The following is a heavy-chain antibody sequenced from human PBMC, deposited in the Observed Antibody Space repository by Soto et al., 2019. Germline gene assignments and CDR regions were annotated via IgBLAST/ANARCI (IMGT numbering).Heavy chain of an antibody. J-gene: IGHJ4*02. V-gene: IGHV3-53*01. CDR3: ATYTSMDY. D-gene: IGHD2-2*02. CDR2: IYSGGST. Sequence: GSLRLSCAASGFTVSNNYMSWVRQAPGKGLEWVSLIYSGGSTFYADSVKGRFTISRDNSKNTLFLQMNSLRAEDTAVYFCATYTSMDYWCPGIL. CDR1: GFTVSNNY.